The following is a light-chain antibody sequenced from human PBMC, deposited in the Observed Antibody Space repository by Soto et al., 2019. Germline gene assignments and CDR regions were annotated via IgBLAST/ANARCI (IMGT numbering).Light chain of an antibody. V-gene: IGLV2-11*01. Sequence: QSALTQPRSVSGSPGQSVTISCTGTSSDVGGYNYVSWYQQHPGKAPKVMIYDVSKRPSGVPDRFSGSKSGNTASLTNSGLQAEDEADYYCCSYAGSRALFGGGTKVTVL. CDR1: SSDVGGYNY. J-gene: IGLJ2*01. CDR3: CSYAGSRAL. CDR2: DVS.